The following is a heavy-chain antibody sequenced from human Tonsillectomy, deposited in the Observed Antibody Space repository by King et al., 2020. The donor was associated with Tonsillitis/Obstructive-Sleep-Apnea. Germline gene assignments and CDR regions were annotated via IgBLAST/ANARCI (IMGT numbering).Heavy chain of an antibody. CDR3: ARDGLGNAFDI. CDR1: GYTFTTYP. D-gene: IGHD1-26*01. J-gene: IGHJ3*02. V-gene: IGHV7-4-1*02. Sequence: QLVQSGSELKKPGASVEVSCKASGYTFTTYPINWVRQAPGQGLEWMGWIDTKTGNPSYAQGFTGRFVFSLDTSVSTAYLQISSLQAEDTAVYYCARDGLGNAFDIWGQGTMVTVSS. CDR2: IDTKTGNP.